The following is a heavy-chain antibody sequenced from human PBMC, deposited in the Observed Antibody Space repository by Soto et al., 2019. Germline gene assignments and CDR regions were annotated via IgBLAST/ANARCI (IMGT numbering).Heavy chain of an antibody. Sequence: SETLSLTCAVYGGSFSGYYWSWIRQPPGKGLEWIGEINHSGSTNYNPSLKSRVTISVDTSKNQFSLKLSSVTAADTAVYYCARGLGGSGSYYIDYWGQGTLVTVSS. V-gene: IGHV4-34*01. CDR2: INHSGST. CDR3: ARGLGGSGSYYIDY. CDR1: GGSFSGYY. J-gene: IGHJ4*02. D-gene: IGHD3-10*01.